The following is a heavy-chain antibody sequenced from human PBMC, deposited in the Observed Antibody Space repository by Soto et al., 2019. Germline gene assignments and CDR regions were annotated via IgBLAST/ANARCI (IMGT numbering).Heavy chain of an antibody. CDR3: ARGFSGYCSGGSCSAFDY. D-gene: IGHD2-15*01. Sequence: QVQLQESGPGLVKPSGTLSLTCAVSGDSISSTHWWTWVRQPPGKGLEYIGQIFHSGITTYNPSHEPRVTTSLDKSTSQFSLELNSVTGAHTAIYYCARGFSGYCSGGSCSAFDYWGQGTLVTVSS. CDR2: IFHSGIT. CDR1: GDSISSTHW. J-gene: IGHJ4*02. V-gene: IGHV4-4*02.